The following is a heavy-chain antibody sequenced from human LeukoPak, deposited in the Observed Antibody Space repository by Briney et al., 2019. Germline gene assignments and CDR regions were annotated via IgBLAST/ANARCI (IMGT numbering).Heavy chain of an antibody. CDR3: AKDTGHAAAAACFQH. V-gene: IGHV3-9*01. D-gene: IGHD6-13*01. Sequence: PGGSLRLSCAASGFTFDDYAMHWVRQAPGKGLEWVSGISWNSGSIGYADSVKGRFTISRDNAKNSLYLQMNSLRAEDTALYYCAKDTGHAAAAACFQHWGQGTLVTVSS. CDR1: GFTFDDYA. J-gene: IGHJ1*01. CDR2: ISWNSGSI.